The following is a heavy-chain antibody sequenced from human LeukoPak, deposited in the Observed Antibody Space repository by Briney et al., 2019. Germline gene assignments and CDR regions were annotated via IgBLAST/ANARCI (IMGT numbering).Heavy chain of an antibody. CDR1: GYTFTSYG. Sequence: GASVKVSCKASGYTFTSYGISWVRQAPGQGLEWMGWISAYNGNTNYAQKLQGRVTMTTDTSTSTAYMELRSLRSGDTAVYYCARDQGKWELLGYFDYWGQGTLVTVSS. V-gene: IGHV1-18*01. D-gene: IGHD1-26*01. CDR3: ARDQGKWELLGYFDY. J-gene: IGHJ4*02. CDR2: ISAYNGNT.